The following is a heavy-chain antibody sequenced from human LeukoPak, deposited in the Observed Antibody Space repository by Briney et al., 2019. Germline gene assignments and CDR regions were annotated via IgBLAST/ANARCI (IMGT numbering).Heavy chain of an antibody. CDR2: IYYSGST. V-gene: IGHV4-39*01. D-gene: IGHD2-21*02. CDR3: ARRDVVVTGMCFDY. J-gene: IGHJ4*02. Sequence: SETLSLTCTVSGGSISSSSYYWGWIRQPPGKGLEWIGSIYYSGSTYYNPSLKSRVTISVDTSKNQFSLKLSSVTAADTAVYYCARRDVVVTGMCFDYWGQGTLVTVSS. CDR1: GGSISSSSYY.